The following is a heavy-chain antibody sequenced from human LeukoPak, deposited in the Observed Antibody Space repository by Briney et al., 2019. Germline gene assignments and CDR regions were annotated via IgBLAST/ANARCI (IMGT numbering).Heavy chain of an antibody. J-gene: IGHJ5*02. D-gene: IGHD6-19*01. CDR1: GFTFRNNA. CDR2: INHSGST. Sequence: PGGSLRLSCAASGFTFRNNAMSWVRQAPGKGLEWIGEINHSGSTNYNPSLKSRVTISVDTSKNQFSLNLRSVTAADTAVYYCAGGRPSDWYRKWFDPWGQGTLVTVSS. CDR3: AGGRPSDWYRKWFDP. V-gene: IGHV4-34*01.